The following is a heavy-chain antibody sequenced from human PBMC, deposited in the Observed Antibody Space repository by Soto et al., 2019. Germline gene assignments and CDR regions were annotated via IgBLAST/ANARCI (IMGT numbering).Heavy chain of an antibody. CDR1: GFTFNNYW. V-gene: IGHV3-74*01. J-gene: IGHJ4*02. CDR3: TRDRGGNFYGGFDY. CDR2: INIEGSTT. D-gene: IGHD1-26*01. Sequence: PGGSLRLSCAASGFTFNNYWMHWVRQAPGKGLVWVSRINIEGSTTDYADSVRGRFAISRDNAKNTLYLQINSLRDEDTAVYYCTRDRGGNFYGGFDYWGRGTLVTVS.